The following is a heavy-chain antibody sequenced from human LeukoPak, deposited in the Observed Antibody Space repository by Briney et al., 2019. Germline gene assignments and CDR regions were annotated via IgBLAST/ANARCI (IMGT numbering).Heavy chain of an antibody. CDR2: ISSSSSTI. D-gene: IGHD6-13*01. V-gene: IGHV3-48*01. CDR3: ARRIAAAGNDALDI. CDR1: GFTFSSYS. J-gene: IGHJ3*02. Sequence: PGGSLRLSCAASGFTFSSYSMNWVSQAPGKGLEWVSYISSSSSTIYYADSVKGRFTISRDNAKNSLYLQMNSLRAEDTAVYYCARRIAAAGNDALDIWGQGTMVTVSS.